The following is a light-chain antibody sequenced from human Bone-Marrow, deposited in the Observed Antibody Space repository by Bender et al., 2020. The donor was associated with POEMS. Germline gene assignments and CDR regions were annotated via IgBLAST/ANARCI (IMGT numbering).Light chain of an antibody. CDR2: RDS. J-gene: IGLJ3*02. Sequence: SYELAQPPSVSVSPGQTARITCSGDALPRQHSYWFQQKPGQAPVLVIYRDSERPSGIPERFSGSGSGTTVALTISGVQAEDEADYYCQSTDSNGLYRVFGVGTKLTVL. V-gene: IGLV3-25*03. CDR1: ALPRQH. CDR3: QSTDSNGLYRV.